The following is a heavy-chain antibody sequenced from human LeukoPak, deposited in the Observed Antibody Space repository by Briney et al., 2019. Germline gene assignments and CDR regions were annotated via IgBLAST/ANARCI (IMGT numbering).Heavy chain of an antibody. Sequence: SETLSLTCTVSGGSISSYYWSWIRQPPGKGLEWIGYIYYSGSINYNPSLKSRVTISVDTSKNQFSLKLSSVTAADTAVYYCARGPAVTGWVVGGIAVAGQSLDYWGQGTLVTVSS. V-gene: IGHV4-59*12. D-gene: IGHD6-19*01. CDR1: GGSISSYY. J-gene: IGHJ4*02. CDR2: IYYSGSI. CDR3: ARGPAVTGWVVGGIAVAGQSLDY.